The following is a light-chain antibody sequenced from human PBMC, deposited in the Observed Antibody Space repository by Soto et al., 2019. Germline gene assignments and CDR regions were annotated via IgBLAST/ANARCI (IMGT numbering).Light chain of an antibody. CDR1: QSVSSN. CDR2: DAS. CDR3: QQRGNWPLT. J-gene: IGKJ4*01. V-gene: IGKV3-11*01. Sequence: EIVLTQSPATLSLSPGERATLSCRASQSVSSNLAWYQQKPGQAPTLLIYDASYRAAGIPARFSGSGSGTDFTLTISSLEPEDFAVYYCQQRGNWPLTFGGGTKVEIK.